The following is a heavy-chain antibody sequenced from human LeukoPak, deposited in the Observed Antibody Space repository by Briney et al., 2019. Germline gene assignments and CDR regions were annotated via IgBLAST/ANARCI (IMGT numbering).Heavy chain of an antibody. CDR2: IYPGDSDT. Sequence: PGESLKISCKGSGYSFTSYWIGWVRQMPGKGLEWMGIIYPGDSDTRYSPSFQGQVTISADKSISTAYLQWSSLKASDTAMYYCARQGCSSTSCYLDAFDIWGQGTMVTVSS. V-gene: IGHV5-51*01. D-gene: IGHD2-2*01. J-gene: IGHJ3*02. CDR1: GYSFTSYW. CDR3: ARQGCSSTSCYLDAFDI.